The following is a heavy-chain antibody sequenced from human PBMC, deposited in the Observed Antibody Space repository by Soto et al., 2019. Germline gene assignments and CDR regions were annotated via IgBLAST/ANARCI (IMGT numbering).Heavy chain of an antibody. CDR1: GGTFSSYA. CDR3: AREAGYSYGYAIVWFGP. J-gene: IGHJ5*02. CDR2: IIPIFGTE. Sequence: SPEKAACKASGGTFSSYAISWVRQAHSQGLEWMGGIIPIFGTENYAQKFQGRVTITADKSTSTAYMELSRLRYEDQAVSYCAREAGYSYGYAIVWFGPWGQGTLVTISS. D-gene: IGHD5-18*01. V-gene: IGHV1-69*06.